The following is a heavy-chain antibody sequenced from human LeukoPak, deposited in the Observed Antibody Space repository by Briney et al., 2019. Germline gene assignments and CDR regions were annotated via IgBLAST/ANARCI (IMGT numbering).Heavy chain of an antibody. CDR2: IYYSGST. D-gene: IGHD3-10*01. Sequence: SETLSLTCTVSGGSISSGGYYWSWIRQHPGKGLEWIGYIYYSGSTYYNPSLKSRVTISVDTSKNQFSLKLSSVTAADTAVYYCARSGVYYYGSGSYSLPHDAFDIWGQGTMVTVSS. CDR1: GGSISSGGYY. V-gene: IGHV4-31*03. CDR3: ARSGVYYYGSGSYSLPHDAFDI. J-gene: IGHJ3*02.